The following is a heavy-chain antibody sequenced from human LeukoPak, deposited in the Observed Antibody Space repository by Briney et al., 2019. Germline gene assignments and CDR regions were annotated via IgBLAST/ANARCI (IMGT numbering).Heavy chain of an antibody. CDR2: IYPGDSDT. Sequence: GESLKISCKGSGYSFTNYWIGWVRQMPGKGLEWMGIIYPGDSDTRYSPSFQGQVAISADKSISTAYLQWSSLKASDTAMYYCAILNPLGYCSGGSCYSDYMDVWGKGTTVTVSS. D-gene: IGHD2-15*01. J-gene: IGHJ6*03. CDR1: GYSFTNYW. V-gene: IGHV5-51*01. CDR3: AILNPLGYCSGGSCYSDYMDV.